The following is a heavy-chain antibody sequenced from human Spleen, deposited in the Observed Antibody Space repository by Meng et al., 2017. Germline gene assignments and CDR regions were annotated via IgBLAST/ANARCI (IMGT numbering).Heavy chain of an antibody. Sequence: ASVKVSCKASGYTFTSYGISWVRQAPGQGPEWMGWISAYNRKTNYSQKLQGRVTLTTDTSTSTAYMELSRLRSDDTAVYYCASLASGRQIPLDYWGQGTLVTVSS. CDR1: GYTFTSYG. V-gene: IGHV1-18*01. J-gene: IGHJ4*02. D-gene: IGHD5-12*01. CDR3: ASLASGRQIPLDY. CDR2: ISAYNRKT.